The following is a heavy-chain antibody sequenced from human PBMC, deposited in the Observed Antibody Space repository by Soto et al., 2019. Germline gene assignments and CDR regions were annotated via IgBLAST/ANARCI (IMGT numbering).Heavy chain of an antibody. V-gene: IGHV1-3*01. Sequence: ASVKVSCKASGYTFTSYAMHWVRQAPGQRLEWMGWINAGNGNTKYSQKFQGRVIITKDTSASTAYMELSSLRSEDTAVYYCARGLLWFGEFFANWFDPWGQGTLVTVS. CDR3: ARGLLWFGEFFANWFDP. CDR1: GYTFTSYA. J-gene: IGHJ5*02. D-gene: IGHD3-10*01. CDR2: INAGNGNT.